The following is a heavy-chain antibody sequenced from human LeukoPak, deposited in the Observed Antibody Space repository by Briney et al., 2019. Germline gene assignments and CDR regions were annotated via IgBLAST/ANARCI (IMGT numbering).Heavy chain of an antibody. CDR3: ARGGSGWYTGYFDL. CDR1: GYTFTGYY. V-gene: IGHV1-2*02. Sequence: GASVKVSSKASGYTFTGYYMHWVRQAPGQGLEWMGWINPNSGGTNYAQKFQGRVTMTRDTSISTAYMELSRLRSDDTAVYYCARGGSGWYTGYFDLWGRGTLVTVSS. J-gene: IGHJ2*01. CDR2: INPNSGGT. D-gene: IGHD6-19*01.